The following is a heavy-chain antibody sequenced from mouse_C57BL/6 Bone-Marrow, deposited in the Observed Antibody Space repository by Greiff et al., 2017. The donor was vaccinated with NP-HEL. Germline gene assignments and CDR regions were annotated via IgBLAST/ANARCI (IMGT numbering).Heavy chain of an antibody. V-gene: IGHV3-6*01. CDR3: AREYSNYVDY. CDR1: GYSITSGYY. J-gene: IGHJ2*01. CDR2: ISYDGSN. Sequence: ESGPGLVKPSQSLSLTCSVTGYSITSGYYWNWIRQFPGNKLEWMGYISYDGSNNYNPSLKNRISITRDTSKNQFFLKLNSVTTEDTATYYCAREYSNYVDYWGQGTTLTVSS. D-gene: IGHD2-5*01.